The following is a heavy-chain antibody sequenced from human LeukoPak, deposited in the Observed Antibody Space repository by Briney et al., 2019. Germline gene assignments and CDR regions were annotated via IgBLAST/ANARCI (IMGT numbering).Heavy chain of an antibody. CDR2: ISWNSGSI. J-gene: IGHJ2*01. Sequence: GGFLRLSCAAHGFTFDDYAMHWVRQAPGKGLEWVSGISWNSGSIGYADPVKGRFTISRDNAKNSLYLQMNSLRAEDTALYYCAKDRAMIVTTALFDLWGRGTLVTVPS. CDR1: GFTFDDYA. V-gene: IGHV3-9*01. CDR3: AKDRAMIVTTALFDL. D-gene: IGHD3-22*01.